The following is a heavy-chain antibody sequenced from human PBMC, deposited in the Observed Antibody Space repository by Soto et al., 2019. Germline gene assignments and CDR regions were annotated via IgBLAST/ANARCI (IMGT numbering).Heavy chain of an antibody. Sequence: GGSLRLSCACSVFTFGDSYMSCIRHAPGKGLEWLSYISPGSRYPAYADSVKGRFTISRDNAKRSLYLQMMSLTAEDTAIYYCVRGGGGGLFDPWGQGTMVTVSS. CDR3: VRGGGGGLFDP. J-gene: IGHJ5*02. CDR2: ISPGSRYP. V-gene: IGHV3-11*06. D-gene: IGHD2-15*01. CDR1: VFTFGDSY.